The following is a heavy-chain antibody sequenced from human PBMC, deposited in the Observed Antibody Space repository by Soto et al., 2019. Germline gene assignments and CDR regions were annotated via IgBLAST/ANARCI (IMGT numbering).Heavy chain of an antibody. V-gene: IGHV3-30*03. J-gene: IGHJ6*02. Sequence: QVQLVESGGGVVQPGRSLRLSCAASGFTFSSYDMHWVRQAPGKGLEWVAVISYDGSNKYYADSVKGRFTISRDNSKNTLYLEMTSLRAGDRAWYYCARELSIWCLDHRGGEDPFREDCCSARGFGAQGPTATVSS. CDR2: ISYDGSNK. D-gene: IGHD2-21*02. CDR1: GFTFSSYD. CDR3: ARELSIWCLDHRGGEDPFREDCCSARGF.